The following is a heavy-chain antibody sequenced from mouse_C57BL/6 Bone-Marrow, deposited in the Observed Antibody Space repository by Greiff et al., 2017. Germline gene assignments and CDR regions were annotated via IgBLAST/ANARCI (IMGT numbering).Heavy chain of an antibody. D-gene: IGHD2-1*01. CDR2: SRNKANDYTT. CDR1: GFTFSDFY. V-gene: IGHV7-1*01. J-gene: IGHJ4*01. CDR3: ARDLYGNYEGYAMDY. Sequence: EVQRVESGGGLVQSGRSLRLSCATSGFTFSDFYMEWVRQAPGKGLEWIAASRNKANDYTTEYSASVKGRFIVSRDTSQSILYLQMNALRAEDTAIYYCARDLYGNYEGYAMDYWGQGTSVTVSS.